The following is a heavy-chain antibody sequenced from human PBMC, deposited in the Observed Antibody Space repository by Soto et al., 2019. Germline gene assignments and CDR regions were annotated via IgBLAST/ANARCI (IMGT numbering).Heavy chain of an antibody. CDR2: IESYGSST. V-gene: IGHV3-74*03. CDR3: VRGLGNSDH. CDR1: GFTFSSYW. Sequence: EVQLVESGGGLVQPGGSLRLSCVASGFTFSSYWMHWVRQVPGKEPVWVSFIESYGSSTQYADSVRGRFIISRDNAKNTLYLLMNSLGVEDTAVYYCVRGLGNSDHWGQGTLVTVSS. J-gene: IGHJ4*02.